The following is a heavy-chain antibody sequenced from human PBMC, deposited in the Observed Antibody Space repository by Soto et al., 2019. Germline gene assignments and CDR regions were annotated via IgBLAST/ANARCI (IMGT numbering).Heavy chain of an antibody. CDR3: AKENTPPYFDY. Sequence: PGGSLRLSCTTSGFNLNDFGIHWVRQAPGKGLEWVALIWYDGNRKNYVDSVKGRFTISRDSSKNTVYLQMNSLRAEDTAVYYCAKENTPPYFDYWGQGALVTVSS. D-gene: IGHD2-15*01. V-gene: IGHV3-33*06. J-gene: IGHJ4*02. CDR2: IWYDGNRK. CDR1: GFNLNDFG.